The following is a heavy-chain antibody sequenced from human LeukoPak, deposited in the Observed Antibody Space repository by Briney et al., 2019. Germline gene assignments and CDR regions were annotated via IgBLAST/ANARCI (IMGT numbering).Heavy chain of an antibody. J-gene: IGHJ4*02. CDR2: ISAYNGNT. Sequence: GASVKVSCKASGYTFTSYGISWVRQAPGQGLEWMGWISAYNGNTNYAQKLQGRVTMTTDTSTSTAYMELRSLRSDDTAVYYCARDRGWRISGSYEVGYDYWGQGTLVTVSS. D-gene: IGHD1-26*01. CDR3: ARDRGWRISGSYEVGYDY. V-gene: IGHV1-18*01. CDR1: GYTFTSYG.